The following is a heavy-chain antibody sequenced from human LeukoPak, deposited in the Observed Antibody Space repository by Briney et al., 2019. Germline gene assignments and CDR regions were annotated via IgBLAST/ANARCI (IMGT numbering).Heavy chain of an antibody. CDR1: GFTFSSYG. V-gene: IGHV3-48*01. CDR2: ISSSGGTT. Sequence: GGSLRLSCAASGFTFSSYGMNWVRQTPGKGLEWVSKISSSGGTTYYADSVKGRFSISRDNSKNTLYLQMSSLRAEDTAVYYCARDRFGPTENWGQGTLVTVSS. J-gene: IGHJ4*02. D-gene: IGHD3-10*01. CDR3: ARDRFGPTEN.